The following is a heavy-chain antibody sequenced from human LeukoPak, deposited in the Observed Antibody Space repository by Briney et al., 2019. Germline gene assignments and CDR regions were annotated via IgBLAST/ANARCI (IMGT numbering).Heavy chain of an antibody. CDR1: GFTFSSYG. J-gene: IGHJ5*02. CDR3: ARDAYSSSFDP. V-gene: IGHV3-33*01. Sequence: GGSLRLSCAASGFTFSSYGMHWVRQAPGKGLEWVAVIWYDGSNKYYADSVKGRFTISGDNSKNTLYLQMNSLRAEDTAVYYCARDAYSSSFDPWGQGTLVTVSS. CDR2: IWYDGSNK. D-gene: IGHD6-6*01.